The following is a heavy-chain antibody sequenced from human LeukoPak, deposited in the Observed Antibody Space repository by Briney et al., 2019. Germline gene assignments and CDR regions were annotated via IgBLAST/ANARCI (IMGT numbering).Heavy chain of an antibody. Sequence: GRSLRLSCAASGFTFGSYAMHWVRQAPGKGLEWVAVISYDGSNKYYADSVKGRFTISRDNSKNTLYLQMNSLRAEDTAVYYCARGGDIVVVPAAIVLDYWGQGTLVTVSS. D-gene: IGHD2-2*01. CDR3: ARGGDIVVVPAAIVLDY. V-gene: IGHV3-30*04. J-gene: IGHJ4*02. CDR2: ISYDGSNK. CDR1: GFTFGSYA.